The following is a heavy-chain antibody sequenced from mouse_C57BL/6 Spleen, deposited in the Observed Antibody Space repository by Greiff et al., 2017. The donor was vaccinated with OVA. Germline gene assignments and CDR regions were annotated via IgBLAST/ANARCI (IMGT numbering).Heavy chain of an antibody. V-gene: IGHV1-19*01. CDR1: GYTFTDYY. CDR3: ARYYDYDGSWFAY. D-gene: IGHD2-4*01. Sequence: VQLKQSGPVLVKPGASVKMSCKASGYTFTDYYMNWVKQSHGKSLEWIGVINPYNGGTSYNQKFKGKATLTVDKSSSTAYMELNSLTSEDSAVYYCARYYDYDGSWFAYWGQGTLVTVSA. CDR2: INPYNGGT. J-gene: IGHJ3*01.